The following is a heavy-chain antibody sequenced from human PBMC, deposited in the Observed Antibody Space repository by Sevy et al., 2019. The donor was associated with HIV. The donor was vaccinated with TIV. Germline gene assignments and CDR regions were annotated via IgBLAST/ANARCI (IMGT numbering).Heavy chain of an antibody. V-gene: IGHV4-39*01. J-gene: IGHJ3*02. CDR1: GGSISSSSYY. CDR2: IYYSGST. D-gene: IGHD4-17*01. Sequence: SETLSLTCTVSGGSISSSSYYWGWIRQPPGKGLEWIGSIYYSGSTYYNPSLKSRVTISVDTSKIQFSLKLSSVTAADTAVYYCARQTTVTTDAFDIWGQGTMVTVSS. CDR3: ARQTTVTTDAFDI.